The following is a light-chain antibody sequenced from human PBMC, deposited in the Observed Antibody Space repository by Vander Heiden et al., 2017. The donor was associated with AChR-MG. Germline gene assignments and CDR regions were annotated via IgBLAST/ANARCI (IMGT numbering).Light chain of an antibody. CDR1: QSISSY. CDR2: AAS. Sequence: DIQMTQSPSSLSASVGDRVTITCRASQSISSYLNWYQQKPGKAPKLLIYAASSLQSAVPSRFSGSGSGTDFTLTISSLQPEDFATYYCQQSDSTPRTFGQRTRLEMK. J-gene: IGKJ5*01. V-gene: IGKV1-39*01. CDR3: QQSDSTPRT.